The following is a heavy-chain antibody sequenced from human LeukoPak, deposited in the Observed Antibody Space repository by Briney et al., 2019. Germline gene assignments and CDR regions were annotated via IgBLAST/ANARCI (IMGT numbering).Heavy chain of an antibody. D-gene: IGHD3-9*01. V-gene: IGHV1-58*01. CDR1: GFTFTSSA. J-gene: IGHJ6*02. CDR2: IVVGSGNT. Sequence: ASVKVSCKASGFTFTSSAVQWVRQARGQRLEWIGWIVVGSGNTNYAQKFQVRVTITRDMSTSTAYMELSSLRSEDTAVYYCAADGHYDILTGYSSKYYYYGMDVWGQGTTVTVSS. CDR3: AADGHYDILTGYSSKYYYYGMDV.